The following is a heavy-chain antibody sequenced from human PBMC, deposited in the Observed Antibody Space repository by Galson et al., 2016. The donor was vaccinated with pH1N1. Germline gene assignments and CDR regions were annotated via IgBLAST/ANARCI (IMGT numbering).Heavy chain of an antibody. CDR1: GYTFTTFG. CDR2: ISTSKGNT. D-gene: IGHD1-1*01. CDR3: ARDQNWNLDY. Sequence: KVSCKASGYTFTTFGISWVRQALGKGLEWLGWISTSKGNTKNAQRLLDRVTMTRDTSTSTVFMELTSLRSDDTAIYYCARDQNWNLDYWGQGTLVTVSS. J-gene: IGHJ4*02. V-gene: IGHV1-18*01.